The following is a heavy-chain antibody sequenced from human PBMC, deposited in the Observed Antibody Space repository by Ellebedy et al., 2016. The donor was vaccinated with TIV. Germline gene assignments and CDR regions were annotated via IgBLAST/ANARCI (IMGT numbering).Heavy chain of an antibody. J-gene: IGHJ3*02. CDR1: GDSIRDYY. CDR3: ARERLSSGYSVGNAFDM. D-gene: IGHD3-22*01. CDR2: VYYRGNI. V-gene: IGHV4-59*01. Sequence: MPSDTLSLTCTLSGDSIRDYYWSWIRQPPGKGLEWLGYVYYRGNINYNPSLKSRLTLSVDTSNNEISLRLTSVTAADTAVYYCARERLSSGYSVGNAFDMWGQGTRVTVST.